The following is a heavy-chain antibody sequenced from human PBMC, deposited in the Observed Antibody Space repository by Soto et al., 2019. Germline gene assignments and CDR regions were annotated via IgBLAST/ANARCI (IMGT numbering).Heavy chain of an antibody. CDR1: GFTFSSYS. J-gene: IGHJ6*02. D-gene: IGHD1-7*01. CDR3: ARPMWGGNWNYDPRHGMEV. Sequence: GGSLRLSCAASGFTFSSYSINWVRQAPGKGLEWVSYISPSSSTIYYADSVKGRFTISRDNAKNSLYLQMNSLRDEDTAVYYCARPMWGGNWNYDPRHGMEVWGQGTRGSVSS. CDR2: ISPSSSTI. V-gene: IGHV3-48*02.